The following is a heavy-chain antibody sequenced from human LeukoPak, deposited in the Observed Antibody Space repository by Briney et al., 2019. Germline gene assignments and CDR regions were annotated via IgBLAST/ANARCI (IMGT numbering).Heavy chain of an antibody. CDR1: GFTFSSYG. V-gene: IGHV3-30*03. Sequence: GGSLRLSCAASGFTFSSYGMHWARQAPGKGLEWVAVISYDGSNKYYADSVKGRFTISRDNSKNTLYLQMNSLRDEDTAVYYCARDASGWGFTDYWGQGTLVTVSS. J-gene: IGHJ4*02. D-gene: IGHD6-19*01. CDR2: ISYDGSNK. CDR3: ARDASGWGFTDY.